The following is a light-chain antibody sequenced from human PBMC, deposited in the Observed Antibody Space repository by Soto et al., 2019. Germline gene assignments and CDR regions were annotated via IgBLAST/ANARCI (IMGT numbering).Light chain of an antibody. CDR1: QSGSSS. V-gene: IGKV3-15*01. J-gene: IGKJ1*01. Sequence: EIVMTQSPATLSVSPGERATLSCRASQSGSSSLAWYQQKPGQAPRLLIYGASTRATGIPARFSGSGSETEVTLTISSLQSEDSAVYYCQQYNNLWTFGQGTKVEIK. CDR2: GAS. CDR3: QQYNNLWT.